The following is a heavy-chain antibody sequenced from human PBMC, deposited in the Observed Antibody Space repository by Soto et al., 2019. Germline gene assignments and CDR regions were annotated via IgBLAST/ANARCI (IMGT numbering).Heavy chain of an antibody. Sequence: PGGSLRLSCASSGFTFTNYAMNWVRQAPGKGLEWVSTITGGGGGRTNYADSAKGRFTISRDNSKNTLYLQMNSLRAEDTAVYYCAIKPTSTSNFDSWGQGDLLTVSS. D-gene: IGHD2-2*01. V-gene: IGHV3-23*01. CDR3: AIKPTSTSNFDS. CDR1: GFTFTNYA. CDR2: ITGGGGGRT. J-gene: IGHJ4*02.